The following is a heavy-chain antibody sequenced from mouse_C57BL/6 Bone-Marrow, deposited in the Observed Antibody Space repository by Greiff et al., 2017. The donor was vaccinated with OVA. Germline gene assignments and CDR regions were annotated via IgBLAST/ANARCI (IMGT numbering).Heavy chain of an antibody. Sequence: VQLQQSGAELVRPGASVKLSCTASGFNIKDDYMHWVKQRPEQGLEWIGWIDPENGDTEYASKFQGKATITADTSSNTAYLQLSSLTSEDTAVYYCTGITTFDYWGQGTTLTVSS. CDR3: TGITTFDY. J-gene: IGHJ2*01. CDR2: IDPENGDT. V-gene: IGHV14-4*01. CDR1: GFNIKDDY. D-gene: IGHD1-1*01.